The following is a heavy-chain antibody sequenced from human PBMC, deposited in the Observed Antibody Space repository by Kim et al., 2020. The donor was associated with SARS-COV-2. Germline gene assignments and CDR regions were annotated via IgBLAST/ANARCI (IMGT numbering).Heavy chain of an antibody. CDR3: ARDPVGAISGWLDP. Sequence: ASVKFSCKASGYTFTNYAMHWVRQAPGQRLEWMGWIYTGNGNTKYSEKFQGRVTITRDTSASTAYMELSSLRSEDTSVYYCARDPVGAISGWLDPWGQGTLVTVSS. CDR1: GYTFTNYA. V-gene: IGHV1-3*04. D-gene: IGHD1-26*01. CDR2: IYTGNGNT. J-gene: IGHJ5*02.